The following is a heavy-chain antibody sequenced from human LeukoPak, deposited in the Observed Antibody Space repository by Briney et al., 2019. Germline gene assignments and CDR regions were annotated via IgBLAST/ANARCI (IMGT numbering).Heavy chain of an antibody. Sequence: GGSLRLSCAASGFTFTSYGMHWVRQAPVKGLEWVAVIWYDGSNKYYADSVKGRFTISRDNSKNTLYLQMNSLRAEDTAVYYCARDVVWDWGQGTMVTVSS. J-gene: IGHJ3*01. CDR2: IWYDGSNK. D-gene: IGHD2-15*01. V-gene: IGHV3-33*01. CDR3: ARDVVWD. CDR1: GFTFTSYG.